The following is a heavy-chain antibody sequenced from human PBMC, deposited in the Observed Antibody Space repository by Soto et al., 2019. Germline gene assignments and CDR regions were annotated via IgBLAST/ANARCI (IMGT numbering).Heavy chain of an antibody. Sequence: GGSLRLSCAASGFSFSSYTMNWVRQAPGKGLEWISYISSSGTIYNADSVKGRFTISRDNAKNSLFLQMNSLRAEDTAVYYCARGRGSCSSFCASDIWGQGTMVTVSS. CDR1: GFSFSSYT. D-gene: IGHD2-15*01. J-gene: IGHJ3*02. V-gene: IGHV3-48*01. CDR3: ARGRGSCSSFCASDI. CDR2: ISSSGTI.